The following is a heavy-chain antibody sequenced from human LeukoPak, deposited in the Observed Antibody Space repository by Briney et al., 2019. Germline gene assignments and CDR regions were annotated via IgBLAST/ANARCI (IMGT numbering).Heavy chain of an antibody. CDR3: ARGNVDTAPYFDY. CDR2: IYYSGST. Sequence: PSETLSLTCTVSGGSISSYYWSWIRQPPGKGLEWIGYIYYSGSTNYNPSLKSRVTISVDRSKNQFSLKLSSVTAADTAVYYCARGNVDTAPYFDYWGQGTLVTVSS. CDR1: GGSISSYY. J-gene: IGHJ4*02. V-gene: IGHV4-59*12. D-gene: IGHD5-18*01.